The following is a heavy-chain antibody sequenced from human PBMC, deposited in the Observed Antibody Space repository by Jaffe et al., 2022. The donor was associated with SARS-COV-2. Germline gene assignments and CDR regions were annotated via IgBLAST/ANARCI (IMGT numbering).Heavy chain of an antibody. CDR3: ARYYYDSSGAFDI. CDR2: ISWNSGSI. J-gene: IGHJ3*02. Sequence: EVQLVESGGGLVQPGRSLRLSCAASGFTFDDYAMHWVRQAPGKGLEWVSGISWNSGSIGYADSVKGRFTISRDNAKNSLYLQMNSLRAEDTALYYCARYYYDSSGAFDIWGQGTMVTVSS. D-gene: IGHD3-22*01. CDR1: GFTFDDYA. V-gene: IGHV3-9*01.